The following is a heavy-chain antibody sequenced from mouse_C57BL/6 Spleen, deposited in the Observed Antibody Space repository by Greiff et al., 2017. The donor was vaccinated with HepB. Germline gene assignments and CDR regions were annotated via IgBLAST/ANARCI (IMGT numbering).Heavy chain of an antibody. J-gene: IGHJ2*01. V-gene: IGHV1-26*01. CDR3: ARSDWCDY. CDR1: GYTFTDYY. D-gene: IGHD1-1*02. CDR2: INPNNGGT. Sequence: EVQLQQSGPELVKPGASVKISCKASGYTFTDYYMNWVKQSHGKSLEWIGDINPNNGGTSYNQKFKGKATLTVDKSSSTAYMELRSLTSEDSAVYYCARSDWCDYWGQGTTLTVSS.